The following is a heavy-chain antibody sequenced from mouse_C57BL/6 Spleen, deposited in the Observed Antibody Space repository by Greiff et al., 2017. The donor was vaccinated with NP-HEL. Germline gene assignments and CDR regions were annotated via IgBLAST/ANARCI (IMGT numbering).Heavy chain of an antibody. CDR3: ARNHAYGSRAVYAMDY. CDR1: GYAFTNYL. CDR2: INPGSGGT. J-gene: IGHJ4*01. Sequence: QVQLQQSGAELVRPGTSVKVSCKASGYAFTNYLIEWVKQRPGQGLEWIGVINPGSGGTNYNEKFKGKATLTADKSSSTAYMQLSSLTSEDSAVYFCARNHAYGSRAVYAMDYWGQGTSVTVSS. D-gene: IGHD1-1*01. V-gene: IGHV1-54*01.